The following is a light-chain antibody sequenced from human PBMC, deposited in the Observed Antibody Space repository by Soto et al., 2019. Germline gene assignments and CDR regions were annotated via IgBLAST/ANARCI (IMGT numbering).Light chain of an antibody. V-gene: IGLV1-40*01. CDR2: VSR. Sequence: QSVLTQPPSVSGAPGQRVTISCSGSSSNIGAGYDVHWYQQLPGTAPRLLIYVSRNRPSGVPDRFSGSKSGTSASLAITGLQTDDEADYYCQSYDSSLRLAVFGGGTKLNVL. CDR3: QSYDSSLRLAV. J-gene: IGLJ3*02. CDR1: SSNIGAGYD.